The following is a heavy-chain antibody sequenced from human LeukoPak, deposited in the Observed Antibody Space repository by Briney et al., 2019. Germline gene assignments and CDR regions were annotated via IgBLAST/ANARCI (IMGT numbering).Heavy chain of an antibody. J-gene: IGHJ4*02. D-gene: IGHD6-13*01. CDR3: GSMAAAGTFDY. CDR2: ISSSGSTI. CDR1: GFTFSSYE. Sequence: GGSLRLSCAAPGFTFSSYEMNWVRQAPGKGLEWDSYISSSGSTIYYVDPVKGRFTISRDKAKNSLYLQMNSLRAEDTAVYYCGSMAAAGTFDYWGPGTLVTVSS. V-gene: IGHV3-48*03.